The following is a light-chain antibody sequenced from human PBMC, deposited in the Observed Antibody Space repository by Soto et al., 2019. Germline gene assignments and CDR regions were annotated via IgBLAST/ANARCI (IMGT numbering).Light chain of an antibody. CDR1: QSISSY. V-gene: IGKV1-39*01. J-gene: IGKJ2*01. CDR3: QQSYSTPPDT. CDR2: AAS. Sequence: DIQMTQSPSSLSASVGDRVTITCRASQSISSYLNWYQQKPGKAPKLLIYAASSSQSGVPSRFSGSGSGTDFTLTISSLQPEDFATYYCQQSYSTPPDTFGQGTKLEIK.